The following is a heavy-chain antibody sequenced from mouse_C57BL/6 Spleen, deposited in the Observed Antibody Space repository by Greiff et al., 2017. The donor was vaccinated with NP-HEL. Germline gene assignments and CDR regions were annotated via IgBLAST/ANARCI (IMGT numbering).Heavy chain of an antibody. CDR1: GYTFTTYP. CDR2: FHPYNDDT. J-gene: IGHJ4*01. V-gene: IGHV1-47*01. CDR3: ARSGLRRGVYYAMDY. D-gene: IGHD2-4*01. Sequence: VQRVESGAELVKPGASVKMSCKASGYTFTTYPIEWMKQNHGKSLEWIGNFHPYNDDTKYNEKFKGKATLTVEKSSSTVYLELSRLTSDDSAVYYCARSGLRRGVYYAMDYWGQGTSVTVSS.